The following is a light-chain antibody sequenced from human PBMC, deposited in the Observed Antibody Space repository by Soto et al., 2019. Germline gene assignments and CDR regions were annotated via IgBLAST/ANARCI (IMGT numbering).Light chain of an antibody. CDR2: WAS. V-gene: IGKV4-1*01. J-gene: IGKJ1*01. CDR1: QSVLY. Sequence: IVMTQSPDSLAVSLGERATINCKSSQSVLYLAWYQQKPGQPPKLLIYWASTRESGVPDRFSGSGSGTDFTLTISSLQAEDVAVYYCQQYYSTPWTFGQGTKVDIK. CDR3: QQYYSTPWT.